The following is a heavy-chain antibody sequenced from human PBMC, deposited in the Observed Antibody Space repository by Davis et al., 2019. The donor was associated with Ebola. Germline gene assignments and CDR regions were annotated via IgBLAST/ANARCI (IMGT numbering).Heavy chain of an antibody. D-gene: IGHD3-16*02. J-gene: IGHJ4*02. V-gene: IGHV1-8*01. Sequence: ASVKVSCKASGYTFINYDIAWVRQATGQGLEWMGWMNPNSGNTGYAQKFQGRVIMTRNTSINTAYMQVSSLTSEDSAVYYCAREIKRATQGSFFDYWGQGTLVTVSS. CDR2: MNPNSGNT. CDR1: GYTFINYD. CDR3: AREIKRATQGSFFDY.